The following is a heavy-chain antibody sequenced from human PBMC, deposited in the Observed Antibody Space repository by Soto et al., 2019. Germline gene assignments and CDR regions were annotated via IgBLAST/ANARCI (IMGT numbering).Heavy chain of an antibody. CDR1: GFTFSNAW. D-gene: IGHD3-10*01. Sequence: GGSLRLSCAASGFTFSNAWMNWVRQAPGKGLEWVGRIKSKTDGGTTDYAAPVKGRFTISRDDSKNTLYLQMNSLRTEDTAVYYCTTDVFDIIFVSPNWGQGTLVTVSS. CDR3: TTDVFDIIFVSPN. CDR2: IKSKTDGGTT. J-gene: IGHJ4*02. V-gene: IGHV3-15*07.